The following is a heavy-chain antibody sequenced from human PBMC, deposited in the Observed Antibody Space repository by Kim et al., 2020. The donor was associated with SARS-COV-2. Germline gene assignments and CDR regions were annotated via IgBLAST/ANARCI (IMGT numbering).Heavy chain of an antibody. CDR3: ARERGRVYYYGSGSYYDRDAFDI. CDR2: IYSGGST. V-gene: IGHV3-53*01. J-gene: IGHJ3*02. Sequence: GGSLRLSCAASGFTVSSNYMSWVRQAPGKGLEWVSVIYSGGSTYYADSVKGRFTISRDNSKNTLYLQMNSLRAEDTAVYYCARERGRVYYYGSGSYYDRDAFDIWGQGTMVTVSS. D-gene: IGHD3-10*01. CDR1: GFTVSSNY.